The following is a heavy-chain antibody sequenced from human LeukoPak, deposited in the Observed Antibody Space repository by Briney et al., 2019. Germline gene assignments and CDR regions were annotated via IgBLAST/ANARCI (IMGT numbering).Heavy chain of an antibody. D-gene: IGHD3-10*01. CDR2: IYASGST. Sequence: PSETLSLTCTVSGGSINSGDYYWNWIRQPTGKGPEWVGRIYASGSTNYNPSLESRVTISADTTKNQFSLKLRFVTAADTAVYYCARDRIMYYSGSGHHYWFDPWGQGTLVTVSS. J-gene: IGHJ5*02. CDR3: ARDRIMYYSGSGHHYWFDP. V-gene: IGHV4-61*02. CDR1: GGSINSGDYY.